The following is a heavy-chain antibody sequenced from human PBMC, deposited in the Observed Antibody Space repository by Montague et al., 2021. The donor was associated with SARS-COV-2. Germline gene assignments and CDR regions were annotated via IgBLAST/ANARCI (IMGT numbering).Heavy chain of an antibody. V-gene: IGHV2-5*01. CDR1: GFSLSTSGVG. J-gene: IGHJ3*02. D-gene: IGHD5-18*01. Sequence: PALVKPTQTLTLTCTFSGFSLSTSGVGVGWIRQPPGKALEWLGIIYWNDDKRYSPSLKSRLTITKDTSKNQVVLTMTNMDPVDTATYYCARTTDCGYSYGGCSDAFDNWGQGTLVTVSS. CDR2: IYWNDDK. CDR3: ARTTDCGYSYGGCSDAFDN.